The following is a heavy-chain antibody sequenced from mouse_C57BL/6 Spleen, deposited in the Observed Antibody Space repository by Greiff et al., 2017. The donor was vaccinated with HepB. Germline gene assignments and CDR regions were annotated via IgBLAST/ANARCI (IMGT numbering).Heavy chain of an antibody. CDR2: INPSTGGT. V-gene: IGHV1-42*01. D-gene: IGHD2-2*01. J-gene: IGHJ4*01. CDR3: ARGGLRAPYWYAMDY. CDR1: GYSFTGYY. Sequence: VQLVEPGPELVKPGASVKISCKASGYSFTGYYMHWVKQSPEKSLEWIGEINPSTGGTTYNQKFKAKATLTVDKSSSTAYMQRKSLTSEDSAVYYCARGGLRAPYWYAMDYWGQGTSVTVSS.